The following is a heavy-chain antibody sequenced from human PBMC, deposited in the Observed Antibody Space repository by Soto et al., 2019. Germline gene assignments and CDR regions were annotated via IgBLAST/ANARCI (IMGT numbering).Heavy chain of an antibody. J-gene: IGHJ4*02. V-gene: IGHV3-33*01. Sequence: GGSLRLSCAASGFTFSSYGMHWVRQAPGKGLEWVAVIWYDGSNKYYADSVKGRFTISRDNSKNTLYLQMNSLRAEDTAVYYCARGSPDYDFWSGYYNLWGQGTLVTVSS. CDR2: IWYDGSNK. D-gene: IGHD3-3*01. CDR3: ARGSPDYDFWSGYYNL. CDR1: GFTFSSYG.